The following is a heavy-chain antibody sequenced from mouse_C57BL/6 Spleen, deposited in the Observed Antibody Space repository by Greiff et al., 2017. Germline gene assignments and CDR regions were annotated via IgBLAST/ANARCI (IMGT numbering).Heavy chain of an antibody. Sequence: VQLQQSGPGLVQPSQSLSITCTVSGFSLTSYGVHWVRQSPGKGLEWLGVIWRGGSTDYNAAFMSRLSITKDNSKSQVFFKMNSLQADDTAIYYCAKNYRGDYDGFAYWGQGTLVTVSA. CDR1: GFSLTSYG. CDR2: IWRGGST. J-gene: IGHJ3*01. V-gene: IGHV2-5*01. CDR3: AKNYRGDYDGFAY. D-gene: IGHD2-4*01.